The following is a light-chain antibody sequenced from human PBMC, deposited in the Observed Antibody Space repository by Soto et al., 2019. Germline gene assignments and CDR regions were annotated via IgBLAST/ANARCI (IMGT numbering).Light chain of an antibody. Sequence: MVMTQSPDALPVSRGERATRSCRASQSVSTNLAWYQHKPGQAPRLLIYGASTRATGIPARFSGSGSETEFTLTITSLQSEDFAVYYCQQYNNWPRTFGQGTKVDIK. V-gene: IGKV3-15*01. CDR3: QQYNNWPRT. CDR2: GAS. J-gene: IGKJ1*01. CDR1: QSVSTN.